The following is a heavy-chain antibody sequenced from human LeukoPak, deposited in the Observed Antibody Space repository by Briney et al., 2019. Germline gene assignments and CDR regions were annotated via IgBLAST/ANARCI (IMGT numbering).Heavy chain of an antibody. CDR1: GYMLSELS. CDR2: INPSGGST. V-gene: IGHV1-46*01. Sequence: ASAKVSCKVSGYMLSELSMHWVRQAPGQGLEWMGIINPSGGSTSYAQKFQGRVTMTRDTSTSTVYMELSSLRSEDTAVYYCAREHTSCLDYWGQGTLVTVSS. CDR3: AREHTSCLDY. D-gene: IGHD2-2*01. J-gene: IGHJ4*02.